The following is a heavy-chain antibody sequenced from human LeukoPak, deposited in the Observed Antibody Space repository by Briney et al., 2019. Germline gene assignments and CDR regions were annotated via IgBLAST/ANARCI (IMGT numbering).Heavy chain of an antibody. CDR2: INPNSGGT. Sequence: ASVKVSCKASGYTFTGYYMHWVRQAPGQGLEWMGWINPNSGGTNYAQKFQGWVTMTRDTSISTAYMELSRLRSDDTAVYYCARGFGIAAAGDAFDIWGQGTMVTVSS. D-gene: IGHD6-13*01. V-gene: IGHV1-2*04. J-gene: IGHJ3*02. CDR1: GYTFTGYY. CDR3: ARGFGIAAAGDAFDI.